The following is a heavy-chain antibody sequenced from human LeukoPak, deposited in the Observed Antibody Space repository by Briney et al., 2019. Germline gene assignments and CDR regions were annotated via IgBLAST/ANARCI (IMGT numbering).Heavy chain of an antibody. J-gene: IGHJ4*02. CDR2: ILHILGIA. D-gene: IGHD2-8*02. CDR1: GGTFSSYA. V-gene: IGHV1-69*04. CDR3: ASGNSWWVY. Sequence: GASVKVSCKASGGTFSSYAISWVRQAPGQGLEWMGRILHILGIANYAQKFQGRVTITADKPTSTAYMELSSLRSEDTAVYYCASGNSWWVYWGQGTLVTVSS.